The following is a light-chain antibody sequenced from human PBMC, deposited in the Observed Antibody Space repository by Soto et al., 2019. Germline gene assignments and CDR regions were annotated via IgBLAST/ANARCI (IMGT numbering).Light chain of an antibody. CDR1: QNFGSSY. CDR3: QQYGRPPTT. CDR2: GAS. Sequence: EIVLTPSPYTLSLSPGERASLSYGASQNFGSSYLAWYQQKRGQAPRFLIYGASSRATGIPDRFSGSGSGTDFPLTISRLEPEDFEVYYCQQYGRPPTTFGQGTKVDIK. J-gene: IGKJ1*01. V-gene: IGKV3-20*01.